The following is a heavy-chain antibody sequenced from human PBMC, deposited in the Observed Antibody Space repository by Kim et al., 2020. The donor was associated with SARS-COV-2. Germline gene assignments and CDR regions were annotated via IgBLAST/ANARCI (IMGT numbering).Heavy chain of an antibody. V-gene: IGHV1-18*01. Sequence: ASVKVSCKASGYTFTSYGISWVLQAPGQGLEWMGWISAYNGNTNYAQKLQGRVTMTTDTSTSTAYMELRSLRSDDTAVYYCARDQERLRSGYDGYWGQGTLVTVSS. CDR3: ARDQERLRSGYDGY. CDR2: ISAYNGNT. CDR1: GYTFTSYG. J-gene: IGHJ4*02. D-gene: IGHD5-12*01.